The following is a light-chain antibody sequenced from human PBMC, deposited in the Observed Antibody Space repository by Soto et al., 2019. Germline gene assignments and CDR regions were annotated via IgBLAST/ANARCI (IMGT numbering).Light chain of an antibody. J-gene: IGKJ1*01. CDR1: QSVSSNY. Sequence: EIVLTQSPGTLSLSPGERATFSCRASQSVSSNYLAWYQQKAGQAPRLLIYGAFKRATVIPDRFSGSGCGTDFTLTIIRMEPDDFAGYCCQQYGSSPRSSGQGTKVQIK. V-gene: IGKV3-20*01. CDR3: QQYGSSPRS. CDR2: GAF.